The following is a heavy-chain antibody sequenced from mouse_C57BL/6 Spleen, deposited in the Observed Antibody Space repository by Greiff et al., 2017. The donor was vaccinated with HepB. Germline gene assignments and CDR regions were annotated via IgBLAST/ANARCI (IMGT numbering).Heavy chain of an antibody. CDR3: ARSFDGYYEDYAMDY. V-gene: IGHV1-7*01. J-gene: IGHJ4*01. CDR1: GYTFTSYW. CDR2: INPSSGYT. Sequence: QVQLQQSGAELAKPGASVKLSCKASGYTFTSYWMHWVKQRPGQGLEWIGYINPSSGYTKYNQKFKDKATLTADKSSGTAYMQLSSLTYEDSAVYYCARSFDGYYEDYAMDYWGQGTSVTVSS. D-gene: IGHD2-3*01.